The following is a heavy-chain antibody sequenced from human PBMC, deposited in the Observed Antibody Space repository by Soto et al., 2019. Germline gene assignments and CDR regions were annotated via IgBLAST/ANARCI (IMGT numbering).Heavy chain of an antibody. CDR3: ARGGQWLGPDAFDI. J-gene: IGHJ3*02. CDR1: GGSISSYY. D-gene: IGHD6-19*01. CDR2: IYYSGST. Sequence: QVQLQESGPGLVKPSETLSLTCTVSGGSISSYYWSWIRQPPGKGLEWIGYIYYSGSTNYHPSLKSRVTISVDTSKNQFSLKLSSVTAADTAVYYCARGGQWLGPDAFDIWGQGTMVTVSS. V-gene: IGHV4-59*01.